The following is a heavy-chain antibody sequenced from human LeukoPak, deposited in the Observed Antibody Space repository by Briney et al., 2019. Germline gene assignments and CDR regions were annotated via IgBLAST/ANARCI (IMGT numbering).Heavy chain of an antibody. D-gene: IGHD1-26*01. CDR1: GGSISSYY. Sequence: SETLSLTCTVSGGSISSYYWSWIRQPAGKGLEWIGRIYTSGSTNYNPSLKSRVTMSVDTSKNQFSLKLSSVTAADTAVYYCARVGGRYPYYYYYMDAWGKGTTVTVSS. CDR3: ARVGGRYPYYYYYMDA. J-gene: IGHJ6*03. CDR2: IYTSGST. V-gene: IGHV4-4*07.